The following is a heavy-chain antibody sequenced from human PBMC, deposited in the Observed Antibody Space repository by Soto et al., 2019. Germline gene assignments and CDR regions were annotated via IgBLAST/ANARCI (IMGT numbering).Heavy chain of an antibody. D-gene: IGHD3-22*01. V-gene: IGHV4-61*08. J-gene: IGHJ5*02. CDR2: IYYSGST. CDR3: ARGHDSSAYWFDP. Sequence: PSETLSLTCTVSGGSISSGDYYWSWIRQPPGKGLEWIGYIYYSGSTNYNPSLKSRVTISVDTSKNQFSLKLSSVTAADTAVYYCARGHDSSAYWFDPWGQGTLVTVSS. CDR1: GGSISSGDYY.